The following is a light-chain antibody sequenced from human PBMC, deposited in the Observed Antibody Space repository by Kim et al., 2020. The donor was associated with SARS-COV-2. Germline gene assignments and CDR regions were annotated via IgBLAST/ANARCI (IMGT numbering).Light chain of an antibody. V-gene: IGKV3-11*01. J-gene: IGKJ4*01. Sequence: LSPGERATLSCRASQSVNNYLAWYQQKPGQAPRLLLYDVSNRATSIPARFSGSGSGTDFTLTISSLEPEDSAVYYCQHRKTWPVTFGGGTKVDIK. CDR2: DVS. CDR3: QHRKTWPVT. CDR1: QSVNNY.